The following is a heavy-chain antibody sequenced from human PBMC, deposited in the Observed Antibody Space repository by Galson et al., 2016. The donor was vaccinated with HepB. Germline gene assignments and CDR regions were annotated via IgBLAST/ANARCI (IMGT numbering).Heavy chain of an antibody. Sequence: SLRLSCAASGFTISHAWMNWVRQAPGKGLEWVGRIRSSTDGGTTDHAAPVKGRFSISRDDSENTVYLQMNSLKTEDTAVYYGTTGWGWHADWGQGALVTVSS. V-gene: IGHV3-15*07. CDR2: IRSSTDGGTT. J-gene: IGHJ4*02. CDR1: GFTISHAW. D-gene: IGHD3-16*01. CDR3: TTGWGWHAD.